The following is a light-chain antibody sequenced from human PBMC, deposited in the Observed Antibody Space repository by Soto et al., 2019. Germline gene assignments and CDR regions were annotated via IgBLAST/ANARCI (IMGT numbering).Light chain of an antibody. CDR3: CSYAGSSTYV. CDR2: EVS. Sequence: QSLLTPASSVSWSPCQSLPIPHTGTRRGVGSYNLVSWYQQHPGKAPKLMIYEVSKRPSGVSNRFSGSKSGNTASLTISGLQAEDEADYYCCSYAGSSTYVFGTGTKVTVL. V-gene: IGLV2-23*02. CDR1: RRGVGSYNL. J-gene: IGLJ1*01.